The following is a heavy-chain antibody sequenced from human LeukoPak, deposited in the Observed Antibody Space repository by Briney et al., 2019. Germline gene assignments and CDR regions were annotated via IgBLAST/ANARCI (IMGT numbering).Heavy chain of an antibody. CDR1: GGSISSYY. CDR2: IYTSGST. J-gene: IGHJ4*02. D-gene: IGHD3-3*01. Sequence: SETLSLTCTVSGGSISSYYWSWIRQPAGKGLEWIGRIYTSGSTNYNPSLKSRVTMSVDTSKNQFSLKLSSVTAAGTAVYYCARTVLRFLEWFEYYFDYWGQGTLVTVSS. V-gene: IGHV4-4*07. CDR3: ARTVLRFLEWFEYYFDY.